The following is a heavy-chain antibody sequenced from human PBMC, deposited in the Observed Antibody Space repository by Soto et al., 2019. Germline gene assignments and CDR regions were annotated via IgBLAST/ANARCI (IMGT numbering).Heavy chain of an antibody. D-gene: IGHD3-3*01. Sequence: ASVKVSYQASGYDFTDHYIHWLRQAPGQGLEWMGIISPDGGSTRYSQQFQARITMTRNTSTSTVYMELSSLTSEDPAVYYCAGAPRVGVIIVITSVQIDYWGQGTLVTVSS. CDR1: GYDFTDHY. J-gene: IGHJ4*02. V-gene: IGHV1-46*01. CDR2: ISPDGGST. CDR3: AGAPRVGVIIVITSVQIDY.